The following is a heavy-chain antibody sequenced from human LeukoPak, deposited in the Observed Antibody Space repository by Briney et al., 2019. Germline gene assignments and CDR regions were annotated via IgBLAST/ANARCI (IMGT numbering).Heavy chain of an antibody. CDR1: GGAFISCY. D-gene: IGHD2-2*01. Sequence: GGAFISCYLWWFRRPPGRGLVGWVGIIYDGGSTYYAASVKGRVTISGDTSKNQFSLKVNLLTAEDTAVYYCARRGLDIVVVPAAHSPPNWFDPWGQGTLVTVSS. CDR3: ARRGLDIVVVPAAHSPPNWFDP. V-gene: IGHV4-59*01. CDR2: IYDGGST. J-gene: IGHJ5*02.